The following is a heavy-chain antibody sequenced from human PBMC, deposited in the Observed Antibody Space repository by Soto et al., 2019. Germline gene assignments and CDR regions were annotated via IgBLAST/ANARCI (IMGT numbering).Heavy chain of an antibody. CDR3: AREFSGNYYYKYDIDV. CDR2: INPTGGST. J-gene: IGHJ6*02. Sequence: ASVKVSCKASGYTFTIYYMHLVRQAPGQGLEWMGIINPTGGSTTYAQKFQGRVTISLNTSKNQFSLTLRYVTAADTARYYCAREFSGNYYYKYDIDVWGQGTAVTVSS. CDR1: GYTFTIYY. V-gene: IGHV1-46*01.